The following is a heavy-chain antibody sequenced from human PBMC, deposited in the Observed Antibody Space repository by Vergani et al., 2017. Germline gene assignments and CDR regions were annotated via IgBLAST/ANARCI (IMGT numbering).Heavy chain of an antibody. Sequence: EVQLVESGGGLVQPGGSLRLSCAASGFTFNSFSINWVRQAPGRGLEWVSYISSSGSTMYYADSVKGRFTISRDIAKNSLYLQMNSLRAEDTAVYYCARSRYDISTGYYNWFDPWGQRTLVTVSS. V-gene: IGHV3-48*01. D-gene: IGHD3-9*01. CDR3: ARSRYDISTGYYNWFDP. CDR1: GFTFNSFS. CDR2: ISSSGSTM. J-gene: IGHJ5*02.